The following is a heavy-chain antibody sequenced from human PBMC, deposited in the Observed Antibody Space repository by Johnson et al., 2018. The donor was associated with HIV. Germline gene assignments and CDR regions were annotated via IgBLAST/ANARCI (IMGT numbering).Heavy chain of an antibody. V-gene: IGHV3-30*04. Sequence: QVQLVESGGGVVQPGRSLRLSCAASGFTFSTYAIHWVRQSPGYGLEWVAVISSDASEKYYADSVKGRFTISRDNSKNALYLQMNSLRAEDTAVYYCAKDAAWELLRPDAFDIWGQETMVTVSS. D-gene: IGHD1-26*01. J-gene: IGHJ3*02. CDR3: AKDAAWELLRPDAFDI. CDR1: GFTFSTYA. CDR2: ISSDASEK.